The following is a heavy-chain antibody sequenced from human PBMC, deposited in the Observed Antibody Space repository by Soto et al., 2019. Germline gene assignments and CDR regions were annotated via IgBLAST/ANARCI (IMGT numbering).Heavy chain of an antibody. J-gene: IGHJ4*01. CDR3: VHSPNVAVDH. CDR2: ISQTETT. D-gene: IGHD2-15*01. V-gene: IGHV4-34*01. Sequence: SETLSLTCVVYGESFGGFYWSWVRQSPGKGLEWIGEISQTETTAYSPSLKSRVSISADTSKKQFSLTLTSMTAADTAVYYCVHSPNVAVDHWGHGTLVTVSS. CDR1: GESFGGFY.